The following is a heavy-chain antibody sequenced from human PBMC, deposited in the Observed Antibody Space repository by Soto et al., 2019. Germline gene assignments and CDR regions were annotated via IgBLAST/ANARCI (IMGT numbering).Heavy chain of an antibody. Sequence: QVQLVQSGAEVKEPGDSVRVSCEASGYTFTAYYIHWVRQAPGQGLEWMGWINTKFGDTTYAQDFQGRVSMTRDMSISTVYMELSTLTAGDTAIYYCARNLDYYYGPGSGNGHGFWGQGTTVTVFS. CDR3: ARNLDYYYGPGSGNGHGF. D-gene: IGHD3-10*01. CDR2: INTKFGDT. V-gene: IGHV1-2*02. J-gene: IGHJ6*02. CDR1: GYTFTAYY.